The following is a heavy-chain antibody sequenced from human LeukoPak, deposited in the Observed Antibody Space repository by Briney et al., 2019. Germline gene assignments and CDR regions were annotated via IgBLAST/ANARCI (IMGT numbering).Heavy chain of an antibody. D-gene: IGHD6-13*01. CDR2: IYYSGST. J-gene: IGHJ4*02. CDR3: ARHRPRANGRWDSAAGTVDY. CDR1: GGSISSYY. Sequence: SETLSLACTVSGGSISSYYWSWIRQPPGKGLEWIGYIYYSGSTNYNPSLKSRVTISVDTSKNQFSLKLSSVTAAATAVYYCARHRPRANGRWDSAAGTVDYWGQGTLVTVSS. V-gene: IGHV4-59*08.